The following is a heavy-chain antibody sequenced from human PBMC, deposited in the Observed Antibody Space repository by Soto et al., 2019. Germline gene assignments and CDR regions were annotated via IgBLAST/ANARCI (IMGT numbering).Heavy chain of an antibody. D-gene: IGHD3-10*01. CDR2: ISGTSTDT. J-gene: IGHJ1*01. V-gene: IGHV3-11*06. CDR1: GFTFSEVY. CDR3: SQYARGGPS. Sequence: QVQLVESGGALVRPGESLTLSCVASGFTFSEVYMSWIRQAPGKGPEYISYISGTSTDTKYADSVRGRFTVSIDNARNSPYLHMSSLSAEDTAIYYCSQYARGGPSWGQGTLVTVSS.